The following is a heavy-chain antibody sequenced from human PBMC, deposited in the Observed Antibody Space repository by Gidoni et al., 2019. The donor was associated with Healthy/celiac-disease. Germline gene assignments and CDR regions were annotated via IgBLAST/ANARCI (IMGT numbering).Heavy chain of an antibody. D-gene: IGHD1-7*01. V-gene: IGHV3-64D*06. CDR1: GLTFSSYA. CDR2: ISSNGGST. J-gene: IGHJ6*02. Sequence: EVQLVESGGGLVQPGGSMRLSCSASGLTFSSYAMKWVRQAPGKGLEYVSAISSNGGSTYYADSVKGRFTISRDNSKNTLYLKMSSLRAEDTAVYYCVKDTDIRWNYAGYYGMDVWGQGTTVTVSS. CDR3: VKDTDIRWNYAGYYGMDV.